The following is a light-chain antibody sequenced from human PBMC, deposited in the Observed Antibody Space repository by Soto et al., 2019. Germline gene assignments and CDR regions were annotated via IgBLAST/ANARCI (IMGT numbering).Light chain of an antibody. CDR2: LGS. CDR1: QSLLYSNGYNY. Sequence: DIVMTQSPLSLPVTPGEPASISCRSSQSLLYSNGYNYLDWYMQKPGQSPHLLIYLGSNRASGVPDRFSGSGSGTDFTLKISRVEAEDVGVYYCMQVLQTPCTFGQGTKLEIK. CDR3: MQVLQTPCT. V-gene: IGKV2-28*01. J-gene: IGKJ2*02.